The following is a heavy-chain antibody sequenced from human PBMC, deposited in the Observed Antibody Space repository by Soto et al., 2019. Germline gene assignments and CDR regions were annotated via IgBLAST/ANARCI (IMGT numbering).Heavy chain of an antibody. CDR1: GYTFTSYG. J-gene: IGHJ6*02. Sequence: QVQLVQSGAEVKKPGASVKVSCKASGYTFTSYGISWGRQAPGQGLEWMGWISAYNGNTNYAQKLQGRVTMTTDTSTSTAYMELRSLRSDDTAVYYCARSILGSAARPVYYYGMDVWGQGTTVTVSS. V-gene: IGHV1-18*01. CDR2: ISAYNGNT. D-gene: IGHD6-6*01. CDR3: ARSILGSAARPVYYYGMDV.